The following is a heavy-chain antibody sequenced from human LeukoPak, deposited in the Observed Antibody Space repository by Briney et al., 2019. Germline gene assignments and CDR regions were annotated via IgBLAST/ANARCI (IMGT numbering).Heavy chain of an antibody. Sequence: GGSLRLSCAASGFTFSDDYMSWIRQAPGKGLEWVSYISSSDNTIYYADSVKGRFTISRDNAKNSLYLQMNSLRAEDTAVYYCARVTCSSTSCYSYYGMDVWGQGTTVTVSS. D-gene: IGHD2-2*01. CDR3: ARVTCSSTSCYSYYGMDV. V-gene: IGHV3-11*01. CDR2: ISSSDNTI. J-gene: IGHJ6*02. CDR1: GFTFSDDY.